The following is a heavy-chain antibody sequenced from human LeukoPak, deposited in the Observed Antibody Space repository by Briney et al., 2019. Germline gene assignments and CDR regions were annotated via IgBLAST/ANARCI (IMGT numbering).Heavy chain of an antibody. CDR1: GYTLTELS. CDR3: ARDHYDSSGYYYVDPNWFDP. Sequence: GASVKVSCKVSGYTLTELSMHWVRQAPGKGLEWMGGFDPEDGETIYAQKFQGRVTMTEDTSTDTAYMELSSLRSEDTAVYYCARDHYDSSGYYYVDPNWFDPWGQGTLVTVSS. D-gene: IGHD3-22*01. CDR2: FDPEDGET. V-gene: IGHV1-24*01. J-gene: IGHJ5*02.